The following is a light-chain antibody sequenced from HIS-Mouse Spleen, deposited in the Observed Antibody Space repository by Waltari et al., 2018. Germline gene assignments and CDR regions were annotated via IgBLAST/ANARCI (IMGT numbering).Light chain of an antibody. CDR2: GVS. CDR3: MQGIHLPGPITGQYT. J-gene: IGKJ2*01. V-gene: IGKV2-29*03. CDR1: QTLLQSDGKTY. Sequence: DIVMTQTPLPLPVTPRQPAPTSCTSSQTLLQSDGKTYLYWYLQKPGQSPQLLIYGVSSRFSGVPDRFSGSGSGTDFTLKISRVEAEDVGVYYCMQGIHLPGPITGQYTFGQGTKLEIK.